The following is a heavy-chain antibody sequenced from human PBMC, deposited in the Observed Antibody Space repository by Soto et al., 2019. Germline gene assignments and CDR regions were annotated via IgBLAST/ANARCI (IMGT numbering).Heavy chain of an antibody. J-gene: IGHJ1*01. D-gene: IGHD3-22*01. CDR3: ARQGQDYHDSSGYFRYFQH. CDR1: GFTFSSYS. Sequence: PGGSLRLSCAASGFTFSSYSMNWVRQAPGKGLEWVSSISSSSSYIYYADSVKGRFTISRDNAKNSLYLQMNSLRAEDTAVYYCARQGQDYHDSSGYFRYFQHWGQGTLVTVSS. V-gene: IGHV3-21*01. CDR2: ISSSSSYI.